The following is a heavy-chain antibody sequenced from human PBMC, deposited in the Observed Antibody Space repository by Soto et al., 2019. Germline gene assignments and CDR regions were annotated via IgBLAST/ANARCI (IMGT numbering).Heavy chain of an antibody. V-gene: IGHV1-18*01. CDR2: ISAYNGNT. CDR1: GYTFTSYG. CDR3: ARDLRPTTVVTPRYFDY. D-gene: IGHD4-17*01. Sequence: QVQLVQSGAEVKKPGASVKVSCKASGYTFTSYGISWVRQAPGQGLEWMGWISAYNGNTNYAQKLQGRVTMTTDTSTSTAYMELRSLRSDDTAVYYCARDLRPTTVVTPRYFDYWGQGTLVTVSS. J-gene: IGHJ4*02.